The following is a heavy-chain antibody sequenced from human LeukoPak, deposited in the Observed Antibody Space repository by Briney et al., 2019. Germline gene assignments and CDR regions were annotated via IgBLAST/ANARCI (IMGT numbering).Heavy chain of an antibody. J-gene: IGHJ4*02. CDR3: AKERLPEWELLPGGLDY. CDR2: IRRDGSEE. V-gene: IGHV3-7*01. CDR1: GFTFSTYW. Sequence: GGSLRLSCAASGFTFSTYWMSWVRQAPGKGLEWVASIRRDGSEEYYVDSVKGRFSISRDNAKNSLYLQMNSLRAEDTAVYYCAKERLPEWELLPGGLDYWGQGTLVTVSS. D-gene: IGHD1-26*01.